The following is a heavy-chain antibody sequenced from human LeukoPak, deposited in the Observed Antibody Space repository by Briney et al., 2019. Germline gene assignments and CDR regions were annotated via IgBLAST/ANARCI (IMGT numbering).Heavy chain of an antibody. CDR3: ARGGYVWGSYRPFDY. Sequence: SETLSLTCTVSGGSISSFYWSWIRQPPGKGLEWIGYIYYSGSANYNPSLKSRVIISVDRSKNQFSLKLSSVTAADTAVYYCARGGYVWGSYRPFDYWGQGTLVTVSS. D-gene: IGHD3-16*02. J-gene: IGHJ4*02. V-gene: IGHV4-59*12. CDR1: GGSISSFY. CDR2: IYYSGSA.